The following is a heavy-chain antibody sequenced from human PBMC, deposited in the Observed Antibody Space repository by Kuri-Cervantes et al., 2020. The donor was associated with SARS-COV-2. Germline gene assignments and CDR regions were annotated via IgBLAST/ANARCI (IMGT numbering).Heavy chain of an antibody. CDR2: IYHTGST. J-gene: IGHJ6*03. V-gene: IGHV4-39*01. CDR1: GASISSSSYY. Sequence: ESLKISCTVSGASISSSSYYWDWNRQPPGKGLEWIGSIYHTGSTYYNPSLKSRVTISVDTSKNQFSLKLTSVTAADTAVYYCARRSYYDFFTGYYIPFYMDVWGKGTTVTVSS. CDR3: ARRSYYDFFTGYYIPFYMDV. D-gene: IGHD3-9*01.